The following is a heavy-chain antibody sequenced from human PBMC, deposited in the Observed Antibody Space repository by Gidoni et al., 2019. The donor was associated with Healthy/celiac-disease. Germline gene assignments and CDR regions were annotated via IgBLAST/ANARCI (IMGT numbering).Heavy chain of an antibody. D-gene: IGHD3-16*02. CDR2: IKQDGSEK. V-gene: IGHV3-7*04. J-gene: IGHJ4*02. Sequence: EVQLVESGGGLVQPGGSLRLSCAASGFTFSSYWMSWVRQAPGKGLERVANIKQDGSEKYYVDSVKGRFTISRDNAKNSLYLQMNSLRAEDTAVYYCARSAFWGSYRLFDYWGQGTLVTVSS. CDR1: GFTFSSYW. CDR3: ARSAFWGSYRLFDY.